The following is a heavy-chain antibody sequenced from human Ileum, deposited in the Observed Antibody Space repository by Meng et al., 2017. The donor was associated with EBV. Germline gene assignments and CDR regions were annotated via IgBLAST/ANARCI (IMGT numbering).Heavy chain of an antibody. CDR2: IIPIFGTA. J-gene: IGHJ4*02. V-gene: IGHV1-69*01. CDR1: GGTFSSYA. D-gene: IGHD1-26*01. CDR3: ATDGGLVGASNYYFDS. Sequence: QVQLVHAGAEVKKPGSSVKVSCKASGGTFSSYAISWVRQAPGQGLEWMGGIIPIFGTANYAQKFQGRVTITADESTSTAYMELSSLRSDDTALYYCATDGGLVGASNYYFDSWGQGTLVTVSS.